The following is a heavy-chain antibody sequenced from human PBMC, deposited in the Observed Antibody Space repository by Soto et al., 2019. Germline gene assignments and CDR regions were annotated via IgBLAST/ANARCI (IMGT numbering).Heavy chain of an antibody. CDR1: GFTFSSYG. D-gene: IGHD6-13*01. V-gene: IGHV3-30*03. Sequence: GGSLRLSCAASGFTFSSYGMHWVRQAPGKGLEWVAVVSYDGSNKYYADSVRGRFTISRDNSKNTLYLQMNSLRAEDTAVYYCAREPRAAAGTLYYYYGMDVWGQGTTVTVSS. CDR2: VSYDGSNK. J-gene: IGHJ6*02. CDR3: AREPRAAAGTLYYYYGMDV.